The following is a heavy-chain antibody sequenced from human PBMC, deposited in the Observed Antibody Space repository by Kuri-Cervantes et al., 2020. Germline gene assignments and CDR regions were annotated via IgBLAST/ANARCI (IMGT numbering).Heavy chain of an antibody. Sequence: ASVKVSCKASGYTFTSYDINWVRQATGQGLEWMGWISAYNGNTNYAQKLQGRVTMTTDTSTSTAYMELRSLRSDDTAVYYCARDLFTTKLYYYGMDVWGQGTTVTVSS. CDR1: GYTFTSYD. V-gene: IGHV1-18*01. CDR3: ARDLFTTKLYYYGMDV. D-gene: IGHD3-22*01. CDR2: ISAYNGNT. J-gene: IGHJ6*02.